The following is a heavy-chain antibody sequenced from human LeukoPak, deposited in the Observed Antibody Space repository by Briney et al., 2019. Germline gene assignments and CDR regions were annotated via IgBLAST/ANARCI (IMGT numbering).Heavy chain of an antibody. CDR1: GGSLSSYY. CDR3: ARDMNYDSSGYDY. V-gene: IGHV4-4*07. Sequence: NSSETLSLTCTVSGGSLSSYYWSWIRQPAGKGLEWIGRIYTNDNTSYNPSLKSRVTMSVDTSKNQFSLKLSSVTAADTAVYYCARDMNYDSSGYDYWGQGTLVTVSS. D-gene: IGHD3-22*01. J-gene: IGHJ4*02. CDR2: IYTNDNT.